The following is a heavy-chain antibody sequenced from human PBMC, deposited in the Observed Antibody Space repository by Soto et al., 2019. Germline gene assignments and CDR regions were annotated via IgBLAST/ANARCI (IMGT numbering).Heavy chain of an antibody. Sequence: QVQLVQSGAEVKKPGASVKVYCKASGYTFTSYGISWVRQAPGQGVEWMGWISAYNGNTNYAQKLQGIVTMTTYTSTSTAYMELRSRRSDDPAVYSCAKDLRPTYYYDSSGYYYPDYWCQGTLVTVSS. CDR3: AKDLRPTYYYDSSGYYYPDY. J-gene: IGHJ4*02. CDR2: ISAYNGNT. D-gene: IGHD3-22*01. V-gene: IGHV1-18*01. CDR1: GYTFTSYG.